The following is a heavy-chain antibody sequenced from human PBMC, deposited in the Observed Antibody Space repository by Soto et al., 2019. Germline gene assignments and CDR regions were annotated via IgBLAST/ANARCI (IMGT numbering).Heavy chain of an antibody. Sequence: ASVKVSCKASGGTFSRYAISWVRQAPGQGLEWMGGIIPIFGTANYAQKFQGRVTITADESTSTAYMELSSLRFEDTAVYYCARAIVGPTTTGWLDPCGQGPLVTVS. CDR2: IIPIFGTA. CDR1: GGTFSRYA. J-gene: IGHJ5*02. V-gene: IGHV1-69*13. D-gene: IGHD1-26*01. CDR3: ARAIVGPTTTGWLDP.